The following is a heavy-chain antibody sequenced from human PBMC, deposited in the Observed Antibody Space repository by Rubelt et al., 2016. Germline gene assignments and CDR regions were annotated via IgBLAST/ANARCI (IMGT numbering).Heavy chain of an antibody. J-gene: IGHJ3*02. CDR2: IIPIFGTA. Sequence: QVQLVQSGAEVKKPGSSVKVSRKASGGTFSSYAISWVRQAPGQGLEWMGGIIPIFGTANYAQKFQGRVTITADESTSTAYMELSMLRSEDTAVYYCERGGAAAADDNDAFDIWGQGTMVTVSS. CDR1: GGTFSSYA. D-gene: IGHD6-13*01. CDR3: ERGGAAAADDNDAFDI. V-gene: IGHV1-69*01.